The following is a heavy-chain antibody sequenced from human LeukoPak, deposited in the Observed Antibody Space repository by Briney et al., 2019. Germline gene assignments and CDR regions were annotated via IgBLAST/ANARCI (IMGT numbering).Heavy chain of an antibody. V-gene: IGHV1-69*06. CDR1: GGTFNNYA. CDR2: IIPIFGSS. J-gene: IGHJ5*02. CDR3: ARADRYYYDSSGPLGP. D-gene: IGHD3-22*01. Sequence: SVKVSCKASGGTFNNYAINWVRQAPGQGLEWMGGIIPIFGSSNYAQKFQGRVTFTADTSTGTAYMELSSLRSEDTAVYYCARADRYYYDSSGPLGPWGQGTLVTVSS.